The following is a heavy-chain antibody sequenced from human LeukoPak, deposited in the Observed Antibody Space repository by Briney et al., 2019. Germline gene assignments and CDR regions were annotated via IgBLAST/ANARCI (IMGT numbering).Heavy chain of an antibody. CDR2: ISGDGSGT. CDR1: GFTFSTHW. Sequence: GGSLRLSCAASGFTFSTHWMYWVRQAPGKELVWVSRISGDGSGTSYADSVKGRFTISRDNAKDTLYLQMTSLRVEDTAVYYCAKLGMVRGEGYWSQGTPVTVSS. V-gene: IGHV3-74*01. J-gene: IGHJ4*02. CDR3: AKLGMVRGEGY. D-gene: IGHD3-10*01.